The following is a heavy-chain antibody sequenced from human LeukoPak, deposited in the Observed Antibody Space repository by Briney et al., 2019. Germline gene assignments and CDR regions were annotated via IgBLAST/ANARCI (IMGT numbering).Heavy chain of an antibody. D-gene: IGHD3-22*01. Sequence: PGGSLRLSCAASGFSLSTYWMSWVRQAPGKGLEWVANIKQDGSEKYYVDSVEGRFTISRDNAKNSLYLQMNSLRAEDTAVYYCARSRFMIDSRHGYWGQGTLVTVSS. J-gene: IGHJ4*02. CDR1: GFSLSTYW. CDR3: ARSRFMIDSRHGY. V-gene: IGHV3-7*01. CDR2: IKQDGSEK.